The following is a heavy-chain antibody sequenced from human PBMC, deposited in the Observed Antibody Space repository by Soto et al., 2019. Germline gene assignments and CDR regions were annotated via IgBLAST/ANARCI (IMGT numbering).Heavy chain of an antibody. CDR3: AKKALVSPQGSIVVVPAGYLDY. CDR2: ISGSGGST. D-gene: IGHD2-2*01. CDR1: GFTFSSYA. V-gene: IGHV3-23*01. Sequence: GGSLRLSCAASGFTFSSYAMSWVRQAPGKGLEWVSAISGSGGSTYYADSVKGRFTISRDNSKNTPYLQMNSLRAEDTAVYYCAKKALVSPQGSIVVVPAGYLDYWGQGTLVTVSS. J-gene: IGHJ4*02.